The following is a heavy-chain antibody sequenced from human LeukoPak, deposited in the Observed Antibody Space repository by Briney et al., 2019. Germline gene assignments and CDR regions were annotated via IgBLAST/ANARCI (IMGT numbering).Heavy chain of an antibody. CDR3: ARDLPIDDILTGYYVSFNWFDP. CDR1: GYTFTGYY. J-gene: IGHJ5*02. Sequence: ASVKVSCKASGYTFTGYYMHWVRQAPGQGLEWMGWINPNSGGTNYAQKLQGRVTMTTDTSTSTAYMELRSLRSDDTAVYYCARDLPIDDILTGYYVSFNWFDPWGQGTLVTVSS. D-gene: IGHD3-9*01. CDR2: INPNSGGT. V-gene: IGHV1-2*02.